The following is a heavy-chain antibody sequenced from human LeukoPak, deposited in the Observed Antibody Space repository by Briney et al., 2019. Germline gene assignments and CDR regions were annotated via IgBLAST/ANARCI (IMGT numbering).Heavy chain of an antibody. CDR2: IYYSGST. J-gene: IGHJ4*02. V-gene: IGHV4-59*01. CDR1: GGSISGYY. Sequence: PSETLSLTCTVSGGSISGYYWSWIRQPPGKGLEWIGYIYYSGSTTYNPSLKSRVTISVDTSKNHFSLKLTSVTAADTAVYYCARGFAYGDTGSFDYWGQGTLVTVSS. D-gene: IGHD4-17*01. CDR3: ARGFAYGDTGSFDY.